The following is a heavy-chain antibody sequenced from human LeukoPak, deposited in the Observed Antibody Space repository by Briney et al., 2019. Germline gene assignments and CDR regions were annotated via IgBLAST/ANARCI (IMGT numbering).Heavy chain of an antibody. CDR1: GFPFSSYA. V-gene: IGHV3-23*01. D-gene: IGHD2-15*01. J-gene: IGHJ4*02. CDR2: IRGSGDST. Sequence: GGSLRLSCAASGFPFSSYAMSWVRQAPGAGLEWGSAIRGSGDSTYYADSVKGRFTSSRDNSNNTLYLQMNSLRAEDTAVYYCAKDRYYCSGGSCYPSYFDYWGQGSLVTVSS. CDR3: AKDRYYCSGGSCYPSYFDY.